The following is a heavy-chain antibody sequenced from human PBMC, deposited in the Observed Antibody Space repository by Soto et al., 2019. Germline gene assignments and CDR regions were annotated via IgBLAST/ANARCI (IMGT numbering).Heavy chain of an antibody. CDR3: AKDQGYCSGGSCYGLYYFEY. D-gene: IGHD2-15*01. Sequence: PVGSLRLSCAASGFTFSSYAMSWVRQAPGKGLEWVSAISGSGGSTYYADSVKGRFTISRDNSKNTLYLQMNSLRAEDTAVYYCAKDQGYCSGGSCYGLYYFEYWGQGTLVTVSS. J-gene: IGHJ4*02. CDR2: ISGSGGST. V-gene: IGHV3-23*01. CDR1: GFTFSSYA.